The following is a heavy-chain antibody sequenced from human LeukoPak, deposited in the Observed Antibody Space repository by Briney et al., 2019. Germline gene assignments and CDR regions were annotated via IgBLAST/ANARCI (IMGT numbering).Heavy chain of an antibody. J-gene: IGHJ4*02. Sequence: PGGSLRLSCVASGFTFSSYVMHWVRQAPGKGLEWVAVMSDDGSNKYNADSVKGRFTISRDNSKSTLYLQMNSLGAEDTAVYYCAKGLSSWYPYYFDYWGQGTLVTVSS. V-gene: IGHV3-30*18. CDR2: MSDDGSNK. CDR3: AKGLSSWYPYYFDY. CDR1: GFTFSSYV. D-gene: IGHD6-13*01.